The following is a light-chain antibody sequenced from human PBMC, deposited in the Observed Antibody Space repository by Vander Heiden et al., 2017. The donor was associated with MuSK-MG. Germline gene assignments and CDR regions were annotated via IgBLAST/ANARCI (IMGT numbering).Light chain of an antibody. V-gene: IGKV1-27*01. CDR2: AAS. Sequence: DIQMTQSPSSLSASVGDRVTITCRASQGISNYLAWYQQKPGKVPKLLIYAASTLQSGVPSRFSGSGSGTDFTLTISSRQPEDVATYYCQKYNSNPPWTFGQGTKVEIK. CDR1: QGISNY. CDR3: QKYNSNPPWT. J-gene: IGKJ1*01.